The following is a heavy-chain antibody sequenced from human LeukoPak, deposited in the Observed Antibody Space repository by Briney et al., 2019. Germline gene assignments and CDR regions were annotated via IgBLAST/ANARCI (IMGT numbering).Heavy chain of an antibody. D-gene: IGHD6-13*01. V-gene: IGHV3-23*01. Sequence: PGGSLRLSCAASGFTFSSYAMSWVRQAAGKGLEWVSGLSGSDGSTYYADSVKGRFTLSRDNSKNTLDLKMNSLRAEDTAVYYCAKTWRGSSWSFDYWGQGTLVTVSS. J-gene: IGHJ4*02. CDR2: LSGSDGST. CDR3: AKTWRGSSWSFDY. CDR1: GFTFSSYA.